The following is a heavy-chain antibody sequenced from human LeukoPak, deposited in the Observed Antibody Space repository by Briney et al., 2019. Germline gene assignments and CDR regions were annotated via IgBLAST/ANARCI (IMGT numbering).Heavy chain of an antibody. CDR3: TRTYCSSTSCYTELFDP. J-gene: IGHJ5*02. Sequence: GGSLRLSCAASGFTFSSYGMHWVRQAPGKGLEWVAVIWYGGSNKYYADSVKGRFTISRDNSKNTLYLQMNSLRAEDTAVYYCTRTYCSSTSCYTELFDPWGQGTLVTVSS. V-gene: IGHV3-33*08. CDR2: IWYGGSNK. D-gene: IGHD2-2*02. CDR1: GFTFSSYG.